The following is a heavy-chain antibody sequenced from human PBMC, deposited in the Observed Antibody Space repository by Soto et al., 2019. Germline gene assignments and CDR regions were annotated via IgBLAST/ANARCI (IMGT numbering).Heavy chain of an antibody. CDR3: AREVQYCGGDCPGY. CDR2: IIPILGIA. V-gene: IGHV1-69*04. J-gene: IGHJ4*02. D-gene: IGHD2-21*02. CDR1: GGTFSSYT. Sequence: GASVKVSCKASGGTFSSYTISWVRQAPGQGLEWMGRIIPILGIANYAQKFQGRVTITADKSTSTPYMELSSLRSEDTAVYYCAREVQYCGGDCPGYWGQGTLVTVSS.